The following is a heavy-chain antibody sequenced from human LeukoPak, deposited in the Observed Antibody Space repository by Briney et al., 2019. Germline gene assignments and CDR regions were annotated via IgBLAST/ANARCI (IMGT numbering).Heavy chain of an antibody. CDR2: IIPIFGTA. CDR3: ARWGDGYNLGPFDH. Sequence: GSSVKVSCKASGGTFSSYAISWVRQAPGQGLEWMGGIIPIFGTANYAQKFQGRVTITTDESTSTAYMELSSLRSEDTAVYYCARWGDGYNLGPFDHRGQGTLVTVSS. CDR1: GGTFSSYA. D-gene: IGHD5-24*01. V-gene: IGHV1-69*05. J-gene: IGHJ4*02.